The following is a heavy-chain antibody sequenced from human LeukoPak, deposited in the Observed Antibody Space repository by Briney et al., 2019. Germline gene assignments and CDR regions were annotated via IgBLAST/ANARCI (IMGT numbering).Heavy chain of an antibody. D-gene: IGHD3-3*01. J-gene: IGHJ5*02. CDR1: VVSLSSDG. V-gene: IGHV3-33*05. CDR3: AKTAYDFWSGHLRANWFDA. Sequence: RSLRLSCAASVVSLSSDGIGWGRQGPGKGVGWGSVISYDGSNKYYADSVKGRFTISRDNSKNTLYLQMNSLRAEDTAVYYCAKTAYDFWSGHLRANWFDAWGERSLVTVSS. CDR2: ISYDGSNK.